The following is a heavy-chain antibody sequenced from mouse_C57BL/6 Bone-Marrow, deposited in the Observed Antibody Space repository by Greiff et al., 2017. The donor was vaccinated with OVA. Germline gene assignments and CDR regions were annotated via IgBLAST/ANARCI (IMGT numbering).Heavy chain of an antibody. D-gene: IGHD1-1*01. CDR2: ILPSIGRT. V-gene: IGHV15-2*01. CDR1: DSEVFPIAY. Sequence: QVHVKQSGSELRSPGSSVKLSCKDFDSEVFPIAYMCWVRQTPGHGFEWIGGILPSIGRTIYGELFEDKATLDADTLSNTAYLELNSLTSEDSAIYYCARNYYCSNSYAMDFWGPGNSVTVSS. J-gene: IGHJ4*01. CDR3: ARNYYCSNSYAMDF.